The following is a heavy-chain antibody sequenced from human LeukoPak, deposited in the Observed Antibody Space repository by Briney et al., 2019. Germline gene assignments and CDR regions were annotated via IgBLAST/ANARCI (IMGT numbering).Heavy chain of an antibody. D-gene: IGHD6-13*01. CDR2: IFYSGST. Sequence: SETLSLTCTVSGGSISSYYWGWVRQPPGKALEWIGNIFYSGSTYYSPSLKSRVTISLDTSRNQFSLKLNSVTAADTAVYYCARGLQQLVPFDYWGQGTLVTVSS. J-gene: IGHJ4*02. V-gene: IGHV4-59*12. CDR1: GGSISSYY. CDR3: ARGLQQLVPFDY.